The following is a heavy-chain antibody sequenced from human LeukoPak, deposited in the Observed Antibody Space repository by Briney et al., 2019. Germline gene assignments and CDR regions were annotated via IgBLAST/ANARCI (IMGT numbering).Heavy chain of an antibody. V-gene: IGHV4-4*02. CDR2: IYDSGTT. CDR3: ARGDSSSWDIVGRYFDL. D-gene: IGHD6-13*01. Sequence: PSETLSLTCVVSGDSISSRNWWSWVRQPPGKGLEWIGEIYDSGTTNYNPSLKSRVTISVDTSKNQFSLKLSSVTAADTAVYYCARGDSSSWDIVGRYFDLWGRGTLVTVSS. J-gene: IGHJ2*01. CDR1: GDSISSRNW.